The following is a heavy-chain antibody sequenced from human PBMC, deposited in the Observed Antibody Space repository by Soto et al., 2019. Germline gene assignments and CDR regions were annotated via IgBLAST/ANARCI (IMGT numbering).Heavy chain of an antibody. CDR2: IFYTGST. CDR1: GGPINSTDYY. V-gene: IGHV4-30-4*01. J-gene: IGHJ5*02. D-gene: IGHD6-13*01. CDR3: ARVHLMTYGSRTYKNWFDP. Sequence: SETLSLTCTDSGGPINSTDYYWSWIRQPPGRGLEWIGYIFYTGSTYYHPSLKSRVTISVDSSKNQFSMKLSSVTAADTAVYYCARVHLMTYGSRTYKNWFDPWCQGTLVTVFS.